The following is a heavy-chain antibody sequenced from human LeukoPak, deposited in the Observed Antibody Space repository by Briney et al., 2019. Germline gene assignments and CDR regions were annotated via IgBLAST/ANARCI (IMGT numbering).Heavy chain of an antibody. CDR2: IIPIFGTA. CDR1: GGTFSSYA. D-gene: IGHD3-9*01. Sequence: SVKVSCKASGGTFSSYAISWARQAPGQGLEWMGGIIPIFGTANYAQKFQGRVTITADESTSTFYMELSSLRSEDTAVYYCARALKYYDILTGQERRVYYYYGMDVWGQGTTVTVSS. V-gene: IGHV1-69*13. J-gene: IGHJ6*02. CDR3: ARALKYYDILTGQERRVYYYYGMDV.